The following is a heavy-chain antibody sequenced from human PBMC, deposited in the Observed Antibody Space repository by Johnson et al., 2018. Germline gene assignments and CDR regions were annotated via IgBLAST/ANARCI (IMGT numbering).Heavy chain of an antibody. J-gene: IGHJ4*02. Sequence: VQLQESGGGLVQPGGSLRLSCAASGLTFSSYWMHWVRQAPGKGLVWVSRINSDGSTTMYADSVLGRFTISRDNAKNTLYLQMNSVRAGDTAVYYCARQDSRYYSTFHYWGQGILVTVSS. V-gene: IGHV3-74*03. CDR1: GLTFSSYW. CDR3: ARQDSRYYSTFHY. D-gene: IGHD3-16*01. CDR2: INSDGSTT.